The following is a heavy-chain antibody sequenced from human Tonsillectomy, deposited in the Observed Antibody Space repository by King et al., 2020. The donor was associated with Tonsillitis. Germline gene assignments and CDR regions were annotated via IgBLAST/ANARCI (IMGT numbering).Heavy chain of an antibody. Sequence: VQLVESGGGVVQPGGGSLRLSCAASGFTFSSYGMHWVRQAPGKGLEWVAFIQYDGSNKYYADSVKGRFTITRDNSKNTMYLQMNSLRGDDTAVYYCAQDGPQLGFWGQGTLVTVSS. D-gene: IGHD1-1*01. CDR1: GFTFSSYG. CDR3: AQDGPQLGF. J-gene: IGHJ4*02. CDR2: IQYDGSNK. V-gene: IGHV3-30*02.